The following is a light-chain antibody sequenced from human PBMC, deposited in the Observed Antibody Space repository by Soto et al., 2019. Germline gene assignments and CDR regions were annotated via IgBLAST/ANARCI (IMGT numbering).Light chain of an antibody. J-gene: IGLJ2*01. CDR1: TGAVTSGYY. V-gene: IGLV7-43*01. CDR2: STN. Sequence: QTVVTQEPSLTVSPGGTVTLTCATSTGAVTSGYYPNWFQQKPGQAPRALIYSTNKKYSWIPARFSGSLLGGKAALTLSGVQPEDEADYYCLLYYGGQLGVFGGGTKLTVL. CDR3: LLYYGGQLGV.